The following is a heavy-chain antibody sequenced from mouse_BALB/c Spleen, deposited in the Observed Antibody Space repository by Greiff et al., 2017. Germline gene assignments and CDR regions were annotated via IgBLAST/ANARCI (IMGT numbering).Heavy chain of an antibody. CDR3: ARFDGYSFFDY. D-gene: IGHD2-3*01. J-gene: IGHJ2*01. V-gene: IGHV1-20*02. CDR2: INPYNGDT. Sequence: VHVKQSGPELVKPGASVKISCKASGYSFTGYFMNWVMQSHGKSLEWIGRINPYNGDTFYNQKFKGKATLTVDKSSSTAHMELRSLASEDSAVYYCARFDGYSFFDYWGQGTTLTVSS. CDR1: GYSFTGYF.